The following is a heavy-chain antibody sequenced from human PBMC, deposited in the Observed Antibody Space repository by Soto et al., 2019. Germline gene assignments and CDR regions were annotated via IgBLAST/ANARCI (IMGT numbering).Heavy chain of an antibody. CDR2: IYYSGST. Sequence: SETLSLTCTVSGGSISSGDYYWSWIRQPPGKGLEWIGYIYYSGSTYYNPSLKSRVTISVDTSKNQFSLKLSSVTAADTAVYYCARGPLYYDFWSGYYTNNWFDPWGQGTLVTVSS. V-gene: IGHV4-30-4*01. CDR1: GGSISSGDYY. J-gene: IGHJ5*02. D-gene: IGHD3-3*01. CDR3: ARGPLYYDFWSGYYTNNWFDP.